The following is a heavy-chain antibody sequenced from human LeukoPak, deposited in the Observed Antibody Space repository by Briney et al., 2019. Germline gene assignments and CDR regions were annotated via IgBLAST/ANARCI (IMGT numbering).Heavy chain of an antibody. V-gene: IGHV1-46*01. D-gene: IGHD4-17*01. J-gene: IGHJ4*02. CDR3: ARGWSSGDYGGYFDY. Sequence: ASVKVSCKASGYTFTSYYMHWVRQAPGQGLEWMGIINPSGGSTSYAQKFQGGVTMTRDTSTSTVYMELSSLRSEDTAVYYCARGWSSGDYGGYFDYWGQGTLVTVSS. CDR2: INPSGGST. CDR1: GYTFTSYY.